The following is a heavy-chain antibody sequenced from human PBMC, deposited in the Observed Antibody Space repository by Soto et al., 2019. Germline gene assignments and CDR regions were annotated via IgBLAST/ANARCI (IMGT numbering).Heavy chain of an antibody. V-gene: IGHV3-33*01. Sequence: GGSLRLSCAASGFTFSSYGMHWVRQAPGKGLEWVAVIWYDGSNKYYADSVKGRFTISRDNSKNTLYLQMNSLRAEDTAVYYCARGSFTLRYFDWFGYYFDYWGQGTLVTVSS. D-gene: IGHD3-9*01. CDR3: ARGSFTLRYFDWFGYYFDY. CDR1: GFTFSSYG. CDR2: IWYDGSNK. J-gene: IGHJ4*02.